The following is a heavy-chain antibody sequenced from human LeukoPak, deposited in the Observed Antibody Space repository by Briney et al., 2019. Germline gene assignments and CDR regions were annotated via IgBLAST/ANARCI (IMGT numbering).Heavy chain of an antibody. CDR1: GYSISSGYY. D-gene: IGHD4-11*01. Sequence: KPSETLSLTCAVSGYSISSGYYWGWIRQPPGKGLEWIGSIYHSGSTYYNPSLKSRVTISVDTSKNQFSLRVTSVTAADTAVYYCARVDYILDYWGQGTLVTVSS. J-gene: IGHJ4*02. CDR2: IYHSGST. CDR3: ARVDYILDY. V-gene: IGHV4-38-2*01.